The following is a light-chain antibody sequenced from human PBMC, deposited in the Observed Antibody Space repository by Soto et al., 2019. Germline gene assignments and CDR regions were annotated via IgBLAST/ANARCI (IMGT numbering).Light chain of an antibody. CDR3: SSYTSSSTLWV. Sequence: QSVLTQPASVSGSPGQSITISCTGTSSDVGGYNYVSWYQQHPGKAPKLMIYDVSNRPLGVSNRFSGSKSGNTASLTISGLQAEDEADYYCSSYTSSSTLWVFGTGTKLTVL. V-gene: IGLV2-14*01. CDR1: SSDVGGYNY. CDR2: DVS. J-gene: IGLJ1*01.